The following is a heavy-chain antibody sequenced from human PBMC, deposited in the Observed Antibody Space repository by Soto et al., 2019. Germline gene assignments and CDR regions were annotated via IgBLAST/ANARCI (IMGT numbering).Heavy chain of an antibody. V-gene: IGHV4-31*03. CDR1: GGSISSGGYY. Sequence: PSETLSLTCTVSGGSISSGGYYWSWIRQHPGKGLEWIGYIYYSGSTYYNPSLKSRVTISVDTSKNQFSLKLSSVTAADTAVYYCARDSRGIAAAGTSTKPPTVLYYYYYYGMDVWGQGTTVTVSS. CDR2: IYYSGST. D-gene: IGHD6-13*01. J-gene: IGHJ6*02. CDR3: ARDSRGIAAAGTSTKPPTVLYYYYYYGMDV.